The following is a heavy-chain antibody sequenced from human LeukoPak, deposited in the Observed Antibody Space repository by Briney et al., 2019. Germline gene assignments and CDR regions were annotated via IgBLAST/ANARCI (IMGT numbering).Heavy chain of an antibody. V-gene: IGHV1-18*01. CDR1: GYTFTSYG. CDR3: ARDQGYCSSTSCYASNWFDP. CDR2: ISAYNGNT. Sequence: ASVKVSCKASGYTFTSYGISWVRQAPGQGLEWMEWISAYNGNTNYAQKLQGRVTMTTDTSTSTAYMELRSLRSDDTAVCYCARDQGYCSSTSCYASNWFDPWGQGTLVTVSS. J-gene: IGHJ5*02. D-gene: IGHD2-2*01.